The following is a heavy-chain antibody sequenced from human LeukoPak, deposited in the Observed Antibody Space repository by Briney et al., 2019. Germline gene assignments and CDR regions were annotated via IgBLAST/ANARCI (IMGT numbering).Heavy chain of an antibody. J-gene: IGHJ4*02. CDR2: IYTSGST. Sequence: KPSETPSLTCTVSGGSISNYYWSWIRQPAGKGLEWIGRIYTSGSTNYNPSLKSRVTMSVDTSKNQFSLKLNSVTAADTAVYYCARAAGRGSTSGLDFDYWGQGTLVTVSS. CDR3: ARAAGRGSTSGLDFDY. CDR1: GGSISNYY. D-gene: IGHD2-2*01. V-gene: IGHV4-4*07.